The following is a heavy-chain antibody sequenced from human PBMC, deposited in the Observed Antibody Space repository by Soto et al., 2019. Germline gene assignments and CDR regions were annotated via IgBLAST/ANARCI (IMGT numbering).Heavy chain of an antibody. D-gene: IGHD3-10*01. CDR3: AKGRSGWFGELLPYFDY. J-gene: IGHJ4*02. V-gene: IGHV3-23*01. CDR1: GFTFSSYA. CDR2: ISGSGGST. Sequence: GGSLRLSCVASGFTFSSYAMSWVRQAPGKGLEWVSAISGSGGSTYYADSVKGRFTISRDNSKNTLYLQMNSLRAEDTAVYYCAKGRSGWFGELLPYFDYWGQGTLVTVSS.